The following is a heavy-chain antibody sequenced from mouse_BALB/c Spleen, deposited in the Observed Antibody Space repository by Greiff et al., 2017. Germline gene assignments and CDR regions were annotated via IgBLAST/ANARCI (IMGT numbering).Heavy chain of an antibody. V-gene: IGHV5-17*02. J-gene: IGHJ4*01. D-gene: IGHD2-14*01. CDR2: ISSGSSTI. Sequence: EVQLVESGGGLVQPGGSRKLSCAASGFTFSSFGMHWVRQAPEKGLEWVAYISSGSSTIYYADTVKGRFTISRDNPKNTLFLQMTSLRSEDTAMYYCARGGYDGGDYYAMDYWGQGTSVTVSS. CDR3: ARGGYDGGDYYAMDY. CDR1: GFTFSSFG.